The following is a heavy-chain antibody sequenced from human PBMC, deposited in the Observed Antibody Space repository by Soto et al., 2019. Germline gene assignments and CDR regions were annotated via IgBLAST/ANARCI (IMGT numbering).Heavy chain of an antibody. D-gene: IGHD6-19*01. V-gene: IGHV4-4*01. CDR1: GGTIRSPDW. CDR3: ARGRGRYSSGWSWFDP. CDR2: IFQSGST. Sequence: PSLTCGVSGGTIRSPDWWTWVRQPPGKGLEWIGEIFQSGSTNYTPSLESRVTISVDKSKNQFSLTLTSVTAADTAVYFCARGRGRYSSGWSWFDPWGQGILVTVSS. J-gene: IGHJ5*02.